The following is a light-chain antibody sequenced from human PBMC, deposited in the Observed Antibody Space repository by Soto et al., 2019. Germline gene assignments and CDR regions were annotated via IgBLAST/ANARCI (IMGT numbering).Light chain of an antibody. CDR2: DVS. J-gene: IGLJ3*02. Sequence: QSALTQPRSVSGSPGESVTISCTGTSSNVGGYNYVPWYQHRPGKAPRLIIYDVSKRPSGVPYRFSGFKSGKTASLTISGLQAEDEADYYCCSYAGSHRWVFGGGTKVTVL. V-gene: IGLV2-11*01. CDR1: SSNVGGYNY. CDR3: CSYAGSHRWV.